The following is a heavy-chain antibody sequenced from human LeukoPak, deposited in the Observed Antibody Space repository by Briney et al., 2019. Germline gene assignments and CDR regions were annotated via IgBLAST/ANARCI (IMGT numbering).Heavy chain of an antibody. CDR2: IRSKTYGGTT. CDR1: GSTSGDDA. V-gene: IGHV3-49*03. J-gene: IGHJ4*02. Sequence: GGSLRLSCTASGSTSGDDALNWFRQAPGKGLEWVGFIRSKTYGGTTEYAASVKGRFTIARDDSKSIAYLQMNSLKTEDTAVYYCTRDRVGLWWFNWGQGTLVTVSS. CDR3: TRDRVGLWWFN. D-gene: IGHD2-21*01.